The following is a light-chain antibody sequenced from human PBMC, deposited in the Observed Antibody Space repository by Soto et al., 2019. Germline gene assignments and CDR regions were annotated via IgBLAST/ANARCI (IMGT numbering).Light chain of an antibody. CDR2: AAS. CDR1: QSISSY. CDR3: QQSYRIPYT. J-gene: IGKJ2*01. V-gene: IGKV1-39*01. Sequence: DIQMTQSPSSLSASVGDRVTITCRASQSISSYLNWYQQKPGKAPKLLIYAASSLQSGVPSRFRGSGSGTDFTLTISSLQPEDSATYFCQQSYRIPYTFGQGTKLEI.